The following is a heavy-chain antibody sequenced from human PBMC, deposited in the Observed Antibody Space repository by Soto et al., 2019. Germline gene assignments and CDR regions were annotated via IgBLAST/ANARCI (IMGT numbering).Heavy chain of an antibody. J-gene: IGHJ4*02. V-gene: IGHV3-74*03. CDR3: VRDDPGLGMDY. D-gene: IGHD1-26*01. Sequence: PGGSLRLSCGASGFDFSNYWMHWVRQAPGKGLVWVSRINGDGSGTKYADSVKGRFTISRDNARNTVYLQMNSLRADDTAVYFCVRDDPGLGMDYWGLGTLVTVSS. CDR1: GFDFSNYW. CDR2: INGDGSGT.